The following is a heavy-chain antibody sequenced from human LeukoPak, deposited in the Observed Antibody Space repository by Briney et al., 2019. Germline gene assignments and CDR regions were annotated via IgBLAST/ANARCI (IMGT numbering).Heavy chain of an antibody. CDR3: ASGKYSSSWMDWFDP. CDR1: GFTFSDYY. CDR2: ISSSGSTI. Sequence: GGSLRLSCAASGFTFSDYYRSWIRQAPGKGLEWVSYISSSGSTIYYADSVKGRFTISRDNAKNSLYLQMNSLRAEDTAVYYCASGKYSSSWMDWFDPWGRGTLVTVSS. V-gene: IGHV3-11*04. J-gene: IGHJ5*02. D-gene: IGHD6-13*01.